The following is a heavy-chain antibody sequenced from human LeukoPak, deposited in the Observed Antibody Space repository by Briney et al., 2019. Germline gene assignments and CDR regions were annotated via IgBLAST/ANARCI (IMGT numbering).Heavy chain of an antibody. CDR2: ISGSGGST. V-gene: IGHV3-23*01. Sequence: GGSLRLSCAASGCTFNSYAVSWVRQAPGKGLEWVSAISGSGGSTYYADSVKGRFTISRDNSKNTLYLQMNSLRADDTAVYYCADDLPSRDGYNPGFDDRGQGTLVTVSS. CDR1: GCTFNSYA. D-gene: IGHD5-24*01. CDR3: ADDLPSRDGYNPGFDD. J-gene: IGHJ4*02.